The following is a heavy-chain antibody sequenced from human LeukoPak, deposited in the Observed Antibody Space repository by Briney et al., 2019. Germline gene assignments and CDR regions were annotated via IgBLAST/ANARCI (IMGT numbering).Heavy chain of an antibody. V-gene: IGHV4-34*01. J-gene: IGHJ4*02. Sequence: SETLSLTCAVYGGSFSSYYWSWIRQPPGKGLEWIGEINHGGSTNYNPSLKSRVTISVDTSKNQFSLKLSSVTAADTAVYYCARASSWFDYWGQGTLVTVSS. D-gene: IGHD6-13*01. CDR2: INHGGST. CDR1: GGSFSSYY. CDR3: ARASSWFDY.